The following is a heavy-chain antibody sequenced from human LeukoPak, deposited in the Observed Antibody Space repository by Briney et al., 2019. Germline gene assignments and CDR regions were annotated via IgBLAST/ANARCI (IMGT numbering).Heavy chain of an antibody. CDR2: MNPNSGNT. V-gene: IGHV1-8*01. J-gene: IGHJ5*02. Sequence: ASVKVSCKASGYTFTSYDINWVRQATGQGLEWMGWMNPNSGNTGYAQKFQGRVTMTRNTSISTAYMELSSLRSEDTAVYYCARDMRPEDWFDPWGQGTLVTVSS. CDR1: GYTFTSYD. CDR3: ARDMRPEDWFDP. D-gene: IGHD1-14*01.